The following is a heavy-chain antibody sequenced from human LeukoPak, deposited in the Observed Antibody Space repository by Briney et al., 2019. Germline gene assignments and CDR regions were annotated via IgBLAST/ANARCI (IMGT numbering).Heavy chain of an antibody. D-gene: IGHD3-3*01. CDR1: GYTFTSYY. CDR3: ARGGGFWRGPRQLDY. J-gene: IGHJ4*02. CDR2: INPSGGST. Sequence: ASVKVSCKASGYTFTSYYMHWVRQAPGQGLEWMGIINPSGGSTSYAQKFQGRVTMTRDTSTSTVYMELSSLRSEDTAVYYCARGGGFWRGPRQLDYWGQETLVTVSS. V-gene: IGHV1-46*01.